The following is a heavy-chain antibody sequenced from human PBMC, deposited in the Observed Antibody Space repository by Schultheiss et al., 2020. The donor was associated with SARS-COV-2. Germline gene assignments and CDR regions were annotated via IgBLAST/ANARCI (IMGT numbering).Heavy chain of an antibody. CDR3: ARAYWGLPLDS. D-gene: IGHD7-27*01. V-gene: IGHV3-74*01. CDR1: GFTFSSYA. CDR2: INSDGSST. J-gene: IGHJ4*02. Sequence: GGSLRLSCAASGFTFSSYAMSWVRQAPGKGLVWVSRINSDGSSTSYADSVKGRFTISRDNAKNTLYLQMNSLRAEDTAVYYCARAYWGLPLDSWGQGTLVTVSS.